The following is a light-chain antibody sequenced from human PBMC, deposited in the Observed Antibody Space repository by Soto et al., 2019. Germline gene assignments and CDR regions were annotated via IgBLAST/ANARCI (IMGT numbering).Light chain of an antibody. Sequence: QSVLTQPASVSGSPGQSITISCTGTSSDIGGYYYVSWYQHHPGKTPKLIIYQVTNRPSGVSHRFSGSKSGNTGALTISGLQAEDQRYYYCMSYDSTLSARYVYATGTKGPV. CDR3: MSYDSTLSARYV. CDR1: SSDIGGYYY. V-gene: IGLV2-14*01. CDR2: QVT. J-gene: IGLJ1*01.